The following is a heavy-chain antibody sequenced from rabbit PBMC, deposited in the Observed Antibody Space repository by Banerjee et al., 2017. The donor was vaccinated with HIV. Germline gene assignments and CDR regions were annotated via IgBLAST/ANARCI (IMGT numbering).Heavy chain of an antibody. J-gene: IGHJ4*01. CDR2: IEPSSGTT. D-gene: IGHD2-1*01. CDR3: AREYADYTAAFGL. V-gene: IGHV1S40*01. Sequence: QSLEESGGGLVKPEGSLTLTCKASGFSFSSSYYMHWVRQAPGKGLEWIACIEPSSGTTWYASWAKGRFTISKTSSTTVTLQMTSLTVADTATYFCAREYADYTAAFGLWGQGTLVTVS. CDR1: GFSFSSSYY.